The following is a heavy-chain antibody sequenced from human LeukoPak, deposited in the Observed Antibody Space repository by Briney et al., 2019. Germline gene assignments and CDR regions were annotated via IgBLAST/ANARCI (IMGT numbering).Heavy chain of an antibody. CDR3: AKGIYTSGWGEHDAFDV. D-gene: IGHD6-19*01. V-gene: IGHV3-11*01. CDR2: ISSSGSTI. CDR1: GFIFSDYY. J-gene: IGHJ3*01. Sequence: GGSLRLSCAASGFIFSDYYMSWIRQAPGKGLEWVSYISSSGSTIFYADSVRGRFTISRDNAKNSLFLQMNSLRAEDTAVYYCAKGIYTSGWGEHDAFDVWGQGTMVTVSS.